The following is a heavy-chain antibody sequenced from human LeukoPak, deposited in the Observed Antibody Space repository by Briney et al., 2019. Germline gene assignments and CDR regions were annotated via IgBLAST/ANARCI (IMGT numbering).Heavy chain of an antibody. D-gene: IGHD6-13*01. CDR2: ISYDGSNK. Sequence: PGRSLRLSCAASGFTFSSYAMHWVRQAPGKGLEWVAVISYDGSNKYYADSVKGRFTISRDNSKNTLYLQMNSLRAEDTAVYYCARDRGDSAAAGQYYYYYYGMDVWGQGTTVTVSS. CDR3: ARDRGDSAAAGQYYYYYYGMDV. V-gene: IGHV3-30-3*01. CDR1: GFTFSSYA. J-gene: IGHJ6*02.